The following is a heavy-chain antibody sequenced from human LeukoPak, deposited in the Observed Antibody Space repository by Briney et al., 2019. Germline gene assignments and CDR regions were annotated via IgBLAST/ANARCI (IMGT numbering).Heavy chain of an antibody. D-gene: IGHD5-18*01. Sequence: SGGSLRLSCAASGFTFSGYGMHWVRPAPDKGLEWVAVIWYDGNNKYYADSVKGRFTISRDNSKNTLYLQMNSLRAEDTAVYYCAKDWGYTTMVSYYFDYWGQGALVTVSS. CDR3: AKDWGYTTMVSYYFDY. J-gene: IGHJ4*02. CDR2: IWYDGNNK. V-gene: IGHV3-33*06. CDR1: GFTFSGYG.